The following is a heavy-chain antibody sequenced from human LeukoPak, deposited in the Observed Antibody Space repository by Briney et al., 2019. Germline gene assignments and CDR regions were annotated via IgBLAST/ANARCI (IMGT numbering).Heavy chain of an antibody. CDR1: GGSISSYY. CDR3: ARAAVTGTPLSFDY. J-gene: IGHJ4*02. Sequence: SETLSLTCTVSGGSISSYYWSWIRQPPGKGLEWIAYISCSGSTNYNPSLKSRVTMSVNTSKNQFSLRLSSVTAADTAVYFCARAAVTGTPLSFDYWGQGTLVTVSS. V-gene: IGHV4-59*01. CDR2: ISCSGST. D-gene: IGHD6-19*01.